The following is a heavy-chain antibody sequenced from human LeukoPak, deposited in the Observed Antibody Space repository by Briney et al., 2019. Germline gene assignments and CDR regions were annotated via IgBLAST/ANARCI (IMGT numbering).Heavy chain of an antibody. Sequence: PGGSLRLSCAASGFTFSDYYMTWIRQAPGKGLEWLSYIDSSGVIYYADSVKGRFTISRDNAKNSVFLQMNSLRAEDTAVYYCAKGTHSSSWHWFDPWGQGTLVTVSS. CDR3: AKGTHSSSWHWFDP. CDR2: IDSSGVI. D-gene: IGHD6-13*01. J-gene: IGHJ5*02. CDR1: GFTFSDYY. V-gene: IGHV3-11*01.